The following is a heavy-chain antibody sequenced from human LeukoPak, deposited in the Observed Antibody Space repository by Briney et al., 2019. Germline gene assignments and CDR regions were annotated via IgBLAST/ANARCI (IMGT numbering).Heavy chain of an antibody. Sequence: ASVKVSCMASGYTFTGYYMHWVRQAPGQGLEWMGWINPNSGGTNYAQKFQGRVTMTRDTSINTAYMELSRLRSDDTAVYYCAREFRYSGRAGLNYYYYMDVWGKGTTVTVSS. D-gene: IGHD3-9*01. V-gene: IGHV1-2*02. J-gene: IGHJ6*03. CDR2: INPNSGGT. CDR3: AREFRYSGRAGLNYYYYMDV. CDR1: GYTFTGYY.